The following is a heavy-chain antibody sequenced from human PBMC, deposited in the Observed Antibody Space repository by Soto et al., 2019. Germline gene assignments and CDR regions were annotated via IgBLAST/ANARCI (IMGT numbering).Heavy chain of an antibody. J-gene: IGHJ6*02. D-gene: IGHD3-10*01. CDR2: IIPIFGTA. Sequence: QVQLVQSGAEVQKPESSVKVSCKASGGTFSSYAISWVRQAPGQGLEWMGGIIPIFGTANYAQKFQGRVTITADESTSTAYMELSSLRSEDTAVYYCASAKGGITMVRGVPYYYCYGMDVWGQGTTVTVSS. CDR1: GGTFSSYA. CDR3: ASAKGGITMVRGVPYYYCYGMDV. V-gene: IGHV1-69*01.